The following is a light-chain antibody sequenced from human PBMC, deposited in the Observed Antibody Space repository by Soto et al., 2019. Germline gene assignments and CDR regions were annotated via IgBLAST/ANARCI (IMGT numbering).Light chain of an antibody. CDR3: QQYNNWPPWT. Sequence: EIVMTQSPATLSASPGERATLSCRASQSVSSNLAWYQQKPGQAPRLLIYGASTTATGLPARFSGSGSGTAFTLTTSSLQYADLAVYYCQQYNNWPPWTFGQGTKVEIK. J-gene: IGKJ1*01. CDR2: GAS. CDR1: QSVSSN. V-gene: IGKV3-15*01.